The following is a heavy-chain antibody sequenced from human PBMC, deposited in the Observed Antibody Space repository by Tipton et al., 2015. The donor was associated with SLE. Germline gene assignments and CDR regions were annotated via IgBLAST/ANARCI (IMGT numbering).Heavy chain of an antibody. CDR2: IRDSGGST. V-gene: IGHV3-23*01. D-gene: IGHD6-13*01. CDR1: GFTFSHYA. Sequence: GSLRLSCGASGFTFSHYAMSWVREGSGKGLEWVSGIRDSGGSTYYADSVKGRFNISRDNSKSTLYLQMNSLRAEDTAVYYCAKELIGIAAAGSAEYFHHWGQGTLVTVSS. CDR3: AKELIGIAAAGSAEYFHH. J-gene: IGHJ1*01.